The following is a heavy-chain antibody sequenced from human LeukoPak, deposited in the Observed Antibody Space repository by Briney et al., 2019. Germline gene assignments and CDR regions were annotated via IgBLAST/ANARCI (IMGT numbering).Heavy chain of an antibody. CDR1: GGTFSSYA. Sequence: SVKVSCKASGGTFSSYAISWVRQAPGQGLEWMGGIIPIFGTTNYAQKFQDRVTITADKSTSTAYMELSSLRSEDTAVYYCARGGKQWRGGNYFDSWGQGTLVAVSS. V-gene: IGHV1-69*06. J-gene: IGHJ4*02. CDR3: ARGGKQWRGGNYFDS. D-gene: IGHD6-19*01. CDR2: IIPIFGTT.